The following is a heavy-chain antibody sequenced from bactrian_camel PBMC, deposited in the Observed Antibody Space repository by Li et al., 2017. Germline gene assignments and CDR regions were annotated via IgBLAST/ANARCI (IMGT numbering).Heavy chain of an antibody. D-gene: IGHD1*01. CDR2: INHGGDST. CDR1: GLPFSSYY. J-gene: IGHJ4*01. CDR3: AAGLFLTVYYH. V-gene: IGHV3S28*01. Sequence: QLVESGGGLVQPGGSLRLYCAASGLPFSSYYMSWVRLAPGKGLEWVSHINHGGDSTYYADSVKGRFTISKDNAKNTLYLQMNNLKPEDTAKYYCAAGLFLTVYYHWGQGTQVTVS.